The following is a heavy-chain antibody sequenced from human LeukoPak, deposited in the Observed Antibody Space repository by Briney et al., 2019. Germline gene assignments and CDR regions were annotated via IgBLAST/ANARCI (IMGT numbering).Heavy chain of an antibody. V-gene: IGHV1-8*01. CDR3: ARDGSQGSLGWFDP. Sequence: ASVKVSCKASGYTFTSFDINWVRQATGQGLEWMGWMKPNNGNTGYAQRFQGRVTMTRNTSISTAYMELSSLRSEDTAVYYCARDGSQGSLGWFDPWGQGTLVTVSS. CDR1: GYTFTSFD. D-gene: IGHD1-1*01. J-gene: IGHJ5*02. CDR2: MKPNNGNT.